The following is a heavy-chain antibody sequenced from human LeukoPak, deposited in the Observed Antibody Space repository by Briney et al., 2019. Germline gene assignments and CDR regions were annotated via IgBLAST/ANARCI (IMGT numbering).Heavy chain of an antibody. D-gene: IGHD2-15*01. J-gene: IGHJ4*02. V-gene: IGHV4-59*01. CDR2: IYYSGST. Sequence: SETLSLTWTVSGDSISSYYWSWIRQPPGKGLEWIGYIYYSGSTNYNPSLKSRVTMSVDTSKNQFSLKLSSVTAADTAVYYCARDLRGGNFDYWGQGTLVTVSS. CDR3: ARDLRGGNFDY. CDR1: GDSISSYY.